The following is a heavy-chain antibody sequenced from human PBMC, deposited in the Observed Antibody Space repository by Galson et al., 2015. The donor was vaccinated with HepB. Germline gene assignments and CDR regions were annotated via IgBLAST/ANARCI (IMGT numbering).Heavy chain of an antibody. CDR3: VSNSDTNGCRYFDY. J-gene: IGHJ4*02. V-gene: IGHV3-30*02. CDR1: EFTFRNYG. CDR2: IWYDGSKT. D-gene: IGHD2-8*01. Sequence: SLRLSCAASEFTFRNYGMHWVRQAPGKGLEWVACIWYDGSKTQYVDSAKGRVTISRANSKNALYLQMNSMRTEDTAVYYFVSNSDTNGCRYFDYWGQGTLVTVSS.